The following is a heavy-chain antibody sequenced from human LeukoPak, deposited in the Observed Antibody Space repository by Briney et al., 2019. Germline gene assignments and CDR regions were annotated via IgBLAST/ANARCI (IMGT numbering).Heavy chain of an antibody. CDR1: GFTFSNYW. CDR2: INSDESST. Sequence: PGGSLRLSCAASGFTFSNYWMHWFRQAPGKGLVWVSRINSDESSTVYADSVKGRFTISRDDAKNTLHLQMNSLRAEDTAVYYCARGDSRGYYYTSGFDPWSQGTLVTVSS. V-gene: IGHV3-74*01. CDR3: ARGDSRGYYYTSGFDP. D-gene: IGHD3-22*01. J-gene: IGHJ5*02.